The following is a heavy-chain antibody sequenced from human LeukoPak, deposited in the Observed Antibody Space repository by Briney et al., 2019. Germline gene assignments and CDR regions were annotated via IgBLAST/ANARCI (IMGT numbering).Heavy chain of an antibody. CDR2: INHSGST. CDR3: ARGRETKTMIVVRRGSRAFDI. D-gene: IGHD3-22*01. Sequence: SETLSLTCAVYGESFSGYYWTWIRQPPGKGLEWIGEINHSGSTNYNPSLKSRVTISVDTSKNQFSLKLSSVTAADTAVYYCARGRETKTMIVVRRGSRAFDIWGQGTMVTVSS. V-gene: IGHV4-34*01. J-gene: IGHJ3*02. CDR1: GESFSGYY.